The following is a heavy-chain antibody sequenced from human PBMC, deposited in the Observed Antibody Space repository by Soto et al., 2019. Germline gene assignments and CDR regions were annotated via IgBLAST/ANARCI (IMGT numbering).Heavy chain of an antibody. CDR2: IYYTGST. Sequence: QVQLQESGPGLVKPSQTLSLTCTVSGGSISSGGYYWSWIRQHPGKGLEWIGNIYYTGSTHYDPSLKSRITISLDTSKNQIPLKLSSVTAADTAVYYCASSPVTGIYYAMDVWGQGTTVTVSS. CDR3: ASSPVTGIYYAMDV. D-gene: IGHD6-19*01. V-gene: IGHV4-31*03. J-gene: IGHJ6*02. CDR1: GGSISSGGYY.